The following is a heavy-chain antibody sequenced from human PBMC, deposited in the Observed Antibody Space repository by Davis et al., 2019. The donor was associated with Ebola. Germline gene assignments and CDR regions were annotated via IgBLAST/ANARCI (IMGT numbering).Heavy chain of an antibody. CDR3: AREPGIAAAGNPNWFDP. D-gene: IGHD6-13*01. V-gene: IGHV4-61*09. Sequence: SETLSLTCTVSGGSISSSSYYWGWIRQPAGKGLEWIGHIYTSGSTNYNPSLKSRVTISVDTSKNQFSLKLSSVTAADTAVYYCAREPGIAAAGNPNWFDPWGQGTLVTVSS. CDR2: IYTSGST. CDR1: GGSISSSSYY. J-gene: IGHJ5*02.